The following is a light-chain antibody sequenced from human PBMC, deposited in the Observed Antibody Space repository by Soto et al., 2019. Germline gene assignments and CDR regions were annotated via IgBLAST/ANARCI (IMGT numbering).Light chain of an antibody. Sequence: EIVLTQSPATLSLSPGERATLSCRASESVSSYLALYQQKAGQAPRLLIYDASNRATGIPARFSGSGSGTDFTLTISPLEPEDFAVYYCQQRSTWPLTFGGGTKVETK. CDR1: ESVSSY. V-gene: IGKV3-11*01. CDR2: DAS. J-gene: IGKJ4*01. CDR3: QQRSTWPLT.